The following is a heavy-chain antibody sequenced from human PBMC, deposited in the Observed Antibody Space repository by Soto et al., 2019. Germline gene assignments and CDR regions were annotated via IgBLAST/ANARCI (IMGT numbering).Heavy chain of an antibody. J-gene: IGHJ6*02. V-gene: IGHV3-23*01. Sequence: LRLSCAASGFTFSTHAMSWVREAPGKGLEWVSAISGSGGSTYYADSVKGRFTTSRDNSKNTLYLQMNSLRAEDTAVYYCAKSAASEDDYFYYGLDVWGQGTTVTVSS. CDR3: AKSAASEDDYFYYGLDV. D-gene: IGHD6-25*01. CDR2: ISGSGGST. CDR1: GFTFSTHA.